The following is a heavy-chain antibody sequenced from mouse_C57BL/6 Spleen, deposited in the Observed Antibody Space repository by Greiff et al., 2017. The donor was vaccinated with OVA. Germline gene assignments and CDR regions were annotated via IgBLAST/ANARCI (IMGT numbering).Heavy chain of an antibody. CDR3: ARGDYYGSSLHYYAMDY. Sequence: VQLQESGAELVMPGASVKLSCKASGYTFTSYWMHWVKQRPGQGLEWIGEIDPSDSYTNYNQKFKGKSTLTVDKSSSTAYMQLSSLTSEDSAVYYCARGDYYGSSLHYYAMDYWGQGTSVTVSS. V-gene: IGHV1-69*01. J-gene: IGHJ4*01. CDR2: IDPSDSYT. D-gene: IGHD1-1*01. CDR1: GYTFTSYW.